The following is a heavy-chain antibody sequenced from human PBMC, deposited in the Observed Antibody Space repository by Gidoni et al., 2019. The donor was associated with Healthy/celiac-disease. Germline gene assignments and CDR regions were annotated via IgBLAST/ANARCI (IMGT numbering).Heavy chain of an antibody. Sequence: EVQLVESGGGLVQPWGSLRLSCAASGFTFSSYAMSWVRQAPVKGLEWVSAISGSGGSTDYEDSVKGRFTISRDNSKNTLYLQMNSLRAEDTAVYYCATSSSGYYYYYYMDVWGKGTTVTVSS. CDR2: ISGSGGST. J-gene: IGHJ6*03. D-gene: IGHD6-6*01. CDR1: GFTFSSYA. V-gene: IGHV3-23*04. CDR3: ATSSSGYYYYYYMDV.